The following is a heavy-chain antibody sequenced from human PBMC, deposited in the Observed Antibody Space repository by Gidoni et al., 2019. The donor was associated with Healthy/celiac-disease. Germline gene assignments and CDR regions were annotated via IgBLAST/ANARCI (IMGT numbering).Heavy chain of an antibody. D-gene: IGHD6-6*01. Sequence: EVQLVQSGAEVKKSGESLRISCKGSGYSFTSYWISWVRQMPGKGLEWMGRIDPSDSYTNYSPSFQGHVTISADKSISTAYLQWSSLKASDTAMYYCARGLDEYSSSSWEIETDYWGQGTLVTVSS. J-gene: IGHJ4*02. V-gene: IGHV5-10-1*03. CDR2: IDPSDSYT. CDR1: GYSFTSYW. CDR3: ARGLDEYSSSSWEIETDY.